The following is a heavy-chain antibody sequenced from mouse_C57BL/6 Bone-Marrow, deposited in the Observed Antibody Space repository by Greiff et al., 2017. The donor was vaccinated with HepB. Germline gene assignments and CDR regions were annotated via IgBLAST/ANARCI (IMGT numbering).Heavy chain of an antibody. D-gene: IGHD3-2*02. CDR3: ARGVLRAMDY. J-gene: IGHJ4*01. CDR1: GYTFTSYW. CDR2: IYPSDSET. Sequence: QVQLQQSGAELVRPGSSVKLSCKASGYTFTSYWMDWVKQRPGQGLEWIGNIYPSDSETHYNQKFKDKATLTVDKSSSTAYMQLISLTSEDSAVYYCARGVLRAMDYWGQGTSVTVTS. V-gene: IGHV1-61*01.